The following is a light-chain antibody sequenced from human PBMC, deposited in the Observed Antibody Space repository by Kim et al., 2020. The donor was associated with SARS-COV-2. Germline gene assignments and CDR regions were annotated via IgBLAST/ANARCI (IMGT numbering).Light chain of an antibody. J-gene: IGKJ2*01. V-gene: IGKV1-5*03. CDR1: QSISSW. CDR3: QQYNNYSPYT. Sequence: ASVGDRVTITCRASQSISSWLAWYQQKPGKAPKLLIYKASNLESGVPSRFSGSGSGTEFTLTISSLQPDDFATYYCQQYNNYSPYTFGQGTKLEI. CDR2: KAS.